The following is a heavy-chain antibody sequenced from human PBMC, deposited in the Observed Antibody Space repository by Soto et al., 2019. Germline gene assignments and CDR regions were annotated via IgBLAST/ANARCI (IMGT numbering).Heavy chain of an antibody. D-gene: IGHD6-19*01. CDR1: GGSISSSNW. CDR2: IYHSGST. J-gene: IGHJ4*02. Sequence: QVQLQESGPGLVKPSGTLSLTCAVSGGSISSSNWWSWVRQPPGKGLEWIGEIYHSGSTNYNPSLKRRVARPVDQSKNQFYLKLSSVTAADTAVYYCARVGPTATVAGRQNYFDDWGQGTLVTVSS. CDR3: ARVGPTATVAGRQNYFDD. V-gene: IGHV4-4*02.